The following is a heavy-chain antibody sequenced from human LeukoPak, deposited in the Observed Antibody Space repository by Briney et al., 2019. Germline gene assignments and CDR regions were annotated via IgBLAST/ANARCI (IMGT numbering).Heavy chain of an antibody. CDR1: GFTFSSYA. D-gene: IGHD1-26*01. CDR3: AKDFNGNYYSLWGY. CDR2: ISGSGGST. Sequence: GGSLRFSCAASGFTFSSYAMSWVRQAPGKGLEWVSAISGSGGSTYYADSVKGRFTISRDNSKNILYLQMNSLRAEDTALYYCAKDFNGNYYSLWGYWGQGTLVTVSS. J-gene: IGHJ4*02. V-gene: IGHV3-23*01.